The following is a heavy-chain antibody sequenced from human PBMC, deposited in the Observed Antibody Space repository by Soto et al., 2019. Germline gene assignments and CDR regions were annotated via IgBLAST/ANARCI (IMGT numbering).Heavy chain of an antibody. CDR3: ARDNINGWKLDY. Sequence: GGSLRLSFAASWFTVNSCGMHCVRQAPGKGLEWGANIKQDGSENYSMDSVKGRLTTSIHNTNNVFYLQMNSLRAEDTAVYYCARDNINGWKLDYVGRGTLVTVSS. V-gene: IGHV3-7*01. CDR2: IKQDGSEN. J-gene: IGHJ4*02. D-gene: IGHD6-19*01. CDR1: WFTVNSCG.